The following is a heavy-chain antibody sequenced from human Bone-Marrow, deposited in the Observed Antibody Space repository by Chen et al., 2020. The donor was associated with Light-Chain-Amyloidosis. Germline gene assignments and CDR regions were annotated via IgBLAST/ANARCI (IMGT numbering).Heavy chain of an antibody. Sequence: LVQLGGSLRLSCVAPGFTFSTYVMSWVRQAPGKGLEWFSAIGGTGGSTNYADSVKGRFTTSRDNSKNTLYLQMNSLRAEDTALYYCGSLWGGCGSGHSRDYFDYWGQGTQVTVSS. V-gene: IGHV3-23*01. D-gene: IGHD3-22*01. J-gene: IGHJ4*02. CDR2: IGGTGGST. CDR3: GSLWGGCGSGHSRDYFDY. CDR1: GFTFSTYV.